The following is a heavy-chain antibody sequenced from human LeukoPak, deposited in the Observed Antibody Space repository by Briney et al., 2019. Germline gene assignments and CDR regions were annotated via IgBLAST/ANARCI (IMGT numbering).Heavy chain of an antibody. D-gene: IGHD5-12*01. CDR1: GFTFSSYG. V-gene: IGHV3-33*01. CDR2: IWYDGSNK. CDR3: AREYSGYFDY. Sequence: GRSLRLSCAPSGFTFSSYGMHWVRQAPGKGLEWVAVIWYDGSNKYYADSVKGRFTISRDNSKNTLYLQMNSLRAEDTAVYYCAREYSGYFDYWGQGTLVTVSS. J-gene: IGHJ4*02.